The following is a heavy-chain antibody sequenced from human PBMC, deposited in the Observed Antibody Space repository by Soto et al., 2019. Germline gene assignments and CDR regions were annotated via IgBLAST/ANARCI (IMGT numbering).Heavy chain of an antibody. V-gene: IGHV4-31*11. CDR2: IYYSGST. CDR1: GGSISSGGYY. Sequence: SETLSLTCAVSGGSISSGGYYWSWIRQHPGKGLEWIGYIYYSGSTYYNPSLKSRVTISVDTSKNQFSLKLSSVTAADTAVYYCARSPWIQLWFDYYGMDVWGQGTTVTVSS. CDR3: ARSPWIQLWFDYYGMDV. J-gene: IGHJ6*02. D-gene: IGHD5-18*01.